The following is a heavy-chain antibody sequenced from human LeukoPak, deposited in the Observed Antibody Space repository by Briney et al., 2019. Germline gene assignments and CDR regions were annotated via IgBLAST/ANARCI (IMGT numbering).Heavy chain of an antibody. D-gene: IGHD1-26*01. CDR1: GGSISSHF. J-gene: IGHJ4*02. V-gene: IGHV4-59*11. CDR3: ARDIGSYTGDY. CDR2: MFYSGST. Sequence: SETLSLTCTVSGGSISSHFWSWIRQPPGKGLEWIGYMFYSGSTNYNPSLKSRVTISVDASKNQFSLKLTSVSAADTAVYYCARDIGSYTGDYWGQGTLVTVSS.